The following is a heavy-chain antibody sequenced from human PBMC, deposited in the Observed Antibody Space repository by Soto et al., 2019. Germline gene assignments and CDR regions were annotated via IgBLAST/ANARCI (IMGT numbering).Heavy chain of an antibody. V-gene: IGHV3-7*03. J-gene: IGHJ4*02. CDR1: GFTFSDYW. Sequence: PGGSLRLSCAASGFTFSDYWMSWVRQAPGKGPEWVANIKFDGSEKQYVDSVKGRFSISRDNSRNSLFLQMNSLRAGDTAVYYCVKDGGYCSSTTCYSPRNHYFDSWGKGTLVTAPQ. D-gene: IGHD2-2*01. CDR3: VKDGGYCSSTTCYSPRNHYFDS. CDR2: IKFDGSEK.